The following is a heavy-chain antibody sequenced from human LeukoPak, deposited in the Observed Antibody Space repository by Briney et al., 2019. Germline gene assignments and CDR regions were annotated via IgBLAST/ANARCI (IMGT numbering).Heavy chain of an antibody. J-gene: IGHJ4*02. Sequence: SETLSLTCTVSGDSISSSDYYWGRIRQPPGNGLGWIGTISYSGSTYYNPSLQSRVTISVDTSKNQFSLELSSVTAADTAVYYCARGSRRLADFHYWGQGTLVTVSS. CDR1: GDSISSSDYY. V-gene: IGHV4-39*01. CDR3: ARGSRRLADFHY. D-gene: IGHD1-26*01. CDR2: ISYSGST.